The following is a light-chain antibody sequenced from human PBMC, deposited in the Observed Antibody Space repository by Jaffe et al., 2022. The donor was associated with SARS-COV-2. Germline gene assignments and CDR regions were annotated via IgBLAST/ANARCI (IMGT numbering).Light chain of an antibody. V-gene: IGLV1-40*01. CDR2: SNN. Sequence: QSVLTQPPSVSGAPGQRVTISCTGNDSYIGARYDVHWYQQLPGTAPKLLIYSNNNRPSGVPDRFSGSKSGASASLAISGLRAEDEADYYCQSYDSSLTGNVFGTGTKVTVL. CDR1: DSYIGARYD. J-gene: IGLJ1*01. CDR3: QSYDSSLTGNV.